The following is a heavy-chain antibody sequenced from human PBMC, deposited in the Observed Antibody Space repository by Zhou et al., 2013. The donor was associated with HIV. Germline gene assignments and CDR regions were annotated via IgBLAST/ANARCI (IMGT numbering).Heavy chain of an antibody. D-gene: IGHD2-2*01. CDR1: GGTFSSYA. CDR2: IIPILGIA. V-gene: IGHV1-69*04. J-gene: IGHJ5*02. CDR3: ARGPRCSSTSCLYNWFDP. Sequence: QVQLVQSGAEVKKPGSSVKVSCKASGGTFSSYAISWVRQAPGQGLEWMGRIIPILGIANYAQKFQGRVTITADKSTSTAYMELSSLRSEDTAVYYCARGPRCSSTSCLYNWFDPWGQGTLVTVSS.